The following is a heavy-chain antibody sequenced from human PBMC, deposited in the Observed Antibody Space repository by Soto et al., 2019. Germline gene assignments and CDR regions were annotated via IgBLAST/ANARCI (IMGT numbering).Heavy chain of an antibody. CDR2: IDPSDSYT. CDR1: GYSFAGHW. D-gene: IGHD1-26*01. J-gene: IGHJ4*02. V-gene: IGHV5-10-1*01. Sequence: PGESLKISCQGSGYSFAGHWIGWVRQMPGKGLEWMGRIDPSDSYTNYSPSFEGHVTMSADTSVNTAYLQWRGLRASDTAIYFCARLKVGATSDYWGQGTRVTVS. CDR3: ARLKVGATSDY.